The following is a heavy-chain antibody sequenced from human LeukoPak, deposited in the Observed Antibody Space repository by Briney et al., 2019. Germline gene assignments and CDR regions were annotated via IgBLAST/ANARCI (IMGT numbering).Heavy chain of an antibody. CDR3: ARQHSSGYYSPHYYYGMDV. Sequence: ASVKVSCKASGYTFTSYGIGWVRQAPGQGLEWMGWISACKGNTNYAQKLQGRVTMTTETSTSTAYMELRSLRSDDTAVYYCARQHSSGYYSPHYYYGMDVWGQGTTVTVSS. CDR2: ISACKGNT. V-gene: IGHV1-18*01. D-gene: IGHD3-22*01. J-gene: IGHJ6*02. CDR1: GYTFTSYG.